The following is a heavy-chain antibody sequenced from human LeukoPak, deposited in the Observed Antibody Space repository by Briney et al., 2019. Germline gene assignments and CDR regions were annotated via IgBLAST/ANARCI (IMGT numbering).Heavy chain of an antibody. J-gene: IGHJ4*02. D-gene: IGHD3-22*01. CDR1: GFTFSSYA. Sequence: PGGSLRLSCAASGFTFSSYAMHWVRQAPGKGLEWVAVISYDGSNKYYADSVKGRFTISRDNYKTTLYLQMNSLRAEDTAVYYCGKGINYYDNSGYFKHWGQGTLVTVSS. V-gene: IGHV3-30-3*01. CDR2: ISYDGSNK. CDR3: GKGINYYDNSGYFKH.